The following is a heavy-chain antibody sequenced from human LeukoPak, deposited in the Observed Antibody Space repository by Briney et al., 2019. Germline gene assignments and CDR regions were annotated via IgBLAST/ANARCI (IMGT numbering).Heavy chain of an antibody. CDR3: ARARAGDYYDSSGYYSLDY. D-gene: IGHD3-22*01. CDR2: IIPILGIA. V-gene: IGHV1-69*04. CDR1: GGTFSSYA. J-gene: IGHJ4*02. Sequence: ASVKVSCKASGGTFSSYAISWVRQAPGQGLEWMGRIIPILGIANYAQKFQGRVTITADKSTSTAYMELSSLRSEDTAVYYCARARAGDYYDSSGYYSLDYWGQGTLVTVSS.